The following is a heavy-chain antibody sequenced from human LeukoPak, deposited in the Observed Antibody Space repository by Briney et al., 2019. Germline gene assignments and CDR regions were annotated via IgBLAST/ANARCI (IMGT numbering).Heavy chain of an antibody. CDR3: AGDSFP. J-gene: IGHJ5*02. Sequence: GGSLRLSCAASGFTFSSYAMHWVRQAPGKGLEWVAVISYDGSNKYYADSVKGRFTISRDNSKNTLYLQMNSLRAEDTAVYYCAGDSFPWGQGTLVTVSS. CDR1: GFTFSSYA. V-gene: IGHV3-30*04. CDR2: ISYDGSNK.